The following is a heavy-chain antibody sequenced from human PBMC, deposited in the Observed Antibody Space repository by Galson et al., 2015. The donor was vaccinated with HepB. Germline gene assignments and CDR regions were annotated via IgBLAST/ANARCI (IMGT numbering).Heavy chain of an antibody. CDR1: GFTFSPYW. J-gene: IGHJ4*02. CDR2: IKQDGSAI. Sequence: SLRLSCAASGFTFSPYWMNWVHQAPGKGLEWVAIIKQDGSAIHYMDSVRGRFTISRDNAKNSLYLQMNSLRAEDTAVYYCAGGSGYLIEDWGQGTVVTVSS. V-gene: IGHV3-7*03. D-gene: IGHD2-2*03. CDR3: AGGSGYLIED.